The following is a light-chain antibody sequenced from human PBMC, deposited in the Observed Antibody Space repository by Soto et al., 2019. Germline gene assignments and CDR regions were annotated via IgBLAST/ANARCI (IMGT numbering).Light chain of an antibody. V-gene: IGKV3-20*01. CDR1: QSFSSSY. Sequence: EIVLTQSPGTRSLSPGERATLSCRASQSFSSSYLAWYQQKPGQAPRLLIYGASSRATGIPDRFRGSGSGTDFTLTISSLEPEDFAVYYCQHYGSALFTFGPGTKVDVK. CDR2: GAS. CDR3: QHYGSALFT. J-gene: IGKJ3*01.